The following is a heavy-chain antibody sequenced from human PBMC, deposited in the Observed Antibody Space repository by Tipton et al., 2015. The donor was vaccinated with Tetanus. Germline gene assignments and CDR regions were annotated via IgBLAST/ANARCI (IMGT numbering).Heavy chain of an antibody. V-gene: IGHV3-23*01. CDR1: GFTFSSYA. CDR3: AKDQDNAGYCSGGSCYYDHYYYYGMDV. CDR2: ISGSGGST. D-gene: IGHD2-15*01. Sequence: SLRLSCAASGFTFSSYAMSWVRQAPGKGLEWVSAISGSGGSTYYADSVKGRFTISRDNSKNTLYLQMNSLRAEDTAVYYCAKDQDNAGYCSGGSCYYDHYYYYGMDVWGQGTTVTVSS. J-gene: IGHJ6*02.